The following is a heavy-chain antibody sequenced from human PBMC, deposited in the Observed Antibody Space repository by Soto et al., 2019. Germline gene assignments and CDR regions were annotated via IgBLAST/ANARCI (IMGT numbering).Heavy chain of an antibody. J-gene: IGHJ5*01. CDR3: ASLGYGYAPHGFDS. CDR2: IYYSGST. V-gene: IGHV4-39*01. Sequence: SDPLSITCTFSGGSISISSYYWCWIRQPPGKGLEWIGSIYYSGSTYYNPSLKSRVTISVDTSKNQFSLNLSSVTAADTAVYYSASLGYGYAPHGFDSWGKGTMVTVSS. D-gene: IGHD3-16*01. CDR1: GGSISISSYY.